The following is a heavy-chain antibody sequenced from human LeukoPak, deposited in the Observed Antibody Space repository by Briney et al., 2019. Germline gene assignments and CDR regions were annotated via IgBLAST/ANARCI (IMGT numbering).Heavy chain of an antibody. CDR2: S. V-gene: IGHV4-39*07. Sequence: SETLSLTCTVSGGSMTAGDYYWGWVRQPPGTGLQWIATSYQGASLKSRVTISLDTSKNQFSLRLTSVTAADTAVYYCASKRESSGYYSFDYWGQGTLVTVSS. CDR3: ASKRESSGYYSFDY. D-gene: IGHD3-22*01. CDR1: GGSMTAGDYY. J-gene: IGHJ4*02.